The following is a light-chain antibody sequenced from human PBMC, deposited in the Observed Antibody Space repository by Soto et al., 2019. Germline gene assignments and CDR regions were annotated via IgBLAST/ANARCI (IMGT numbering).Light chain of an antibody. CDR3: CSYAGSSSLDYV. Sequence: SALTQPASVSGSPGQSVTIACAGTSSDVGTYNLVSWYQQYPGKAPKVIIYEGSKRPSGVSNRFSGSKSGSTASLTISGLQAEDEGDYYCCSYAGSSSLDYVFGTGTKLTVL. CDR1: SSDVGTYNL. CDR2: EGS. V-gene: IGLV2-23*03. J-gene: IGLJ1*01.